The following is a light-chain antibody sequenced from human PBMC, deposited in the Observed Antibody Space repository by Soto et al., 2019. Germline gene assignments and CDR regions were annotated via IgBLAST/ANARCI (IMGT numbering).Light chain of an antibody. V-gene: IGKV1-8*01. CDR2: DTS. Sequence: ATRLTQSPSSLSASTGDRVTITCRASQGISSYLAWYQQKPGKAPNLLIYDTSNLETGVPSRFSGSGSGTDFTFTISSLQPEDIATYYCQQYDNHVTFGGGTKVDIK. CDR3: QQYDNHVT. J-gene: IGKJ4*01. CDR1: QGISSY.